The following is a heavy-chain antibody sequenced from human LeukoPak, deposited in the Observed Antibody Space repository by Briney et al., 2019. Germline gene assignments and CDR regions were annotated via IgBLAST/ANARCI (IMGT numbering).Heavy chain of an antibody. Sequence: PGGSLRLSCAASGFTFSSYGMHWVRQAPGKGLEWVAFIRYDGSNKYYADSVKGRFTISRDNSKNTLYLQMNSLRAEDTAVYYCAKDASGDSSSSEFESYFDYWGQGTLVTVFS. J-gene: IGHJ4*02. V-gene: IGHV3-30*02. CDR2: IRYDGSNK. CDR1: GFTFSSYG. CDR3: AKDASGDSSSSEFESYFDY. D-gene: IGHD6-6*01.